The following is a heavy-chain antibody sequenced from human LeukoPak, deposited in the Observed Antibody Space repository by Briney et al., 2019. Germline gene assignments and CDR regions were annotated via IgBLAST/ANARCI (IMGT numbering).Heavy chain of an antibody. CDR2: VSSSSTYT. V-gene: IGHV3-11*06. Sequence: GGSLRLSSVASGFTFSDYYMSWIRQAPGKGVEWVSYVSSSSTYTNNADSVKGRFTISRDNAKDSLYLQMNSLRAEDTAVYYCARYPTTANGFDYWGQGTLVTVSS. J-gene: IGHJ4*02. CDR1: GFTFSDYY. D-gene: IGHD4-11*01. CDR3: ARYPTTANGFDY.